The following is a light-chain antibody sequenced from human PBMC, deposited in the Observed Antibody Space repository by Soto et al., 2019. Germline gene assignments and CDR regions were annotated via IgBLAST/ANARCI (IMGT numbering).Light chain of an antibody. CDR2: GAS. Sequence: EIVMTQSPATLSVSPGGRATLSCRASQSISDTLAWYQQKPGQAPRLLIYGASARATGFPARFSGSGSGTDFTLTISSLQSEHFAVYYCQQYNNWPWTFGQGTKVEIK. J-gene: IGKJ1*01. CDR1: QSISDT. V-gene: IGKV3-15*01. CDR3: QQYNNWPWT.